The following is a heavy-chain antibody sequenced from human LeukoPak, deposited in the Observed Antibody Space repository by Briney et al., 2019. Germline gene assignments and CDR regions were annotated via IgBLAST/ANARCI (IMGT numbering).Heavy chain of an antibody. J-gene: IGHJ4*02. CDR3: ASHTLSHSSPDY. D-gene: IGHD6-6*01. V-gene: IGHV1-2*02. CDR2: INPNSGGT. CDR1: GYTFTDYY. Sequence: ASVKVSCKASGYTFTDYYVHWVRQAPGQGLEWMGWINPNSGGTNYAQKFRGRVTMTRDTSISTAYMELSRLRSDDTAVYYCASHTLSHSSPDYWGQGTLVTVSS.